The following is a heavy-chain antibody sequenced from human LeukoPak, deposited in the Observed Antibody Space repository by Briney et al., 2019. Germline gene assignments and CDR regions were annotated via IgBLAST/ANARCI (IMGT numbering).Heavy chain of an antibody. CDR1: GYTFTIYY. J-gene: IGHJ4*02. Sequence: ASVKVSCKASGYTFTIYYMHWVRQAPGRGLEWMGIINPSGGATTYAQQFRDRVTMTRDTSTSTVYMELSSLRSEDTAVYYCARGRTLFDYWGQGTLVTVSS. CDR3: ARGRTLFDY. CDR2: INPSGGAT. V-gene: IGHV1-46*01.